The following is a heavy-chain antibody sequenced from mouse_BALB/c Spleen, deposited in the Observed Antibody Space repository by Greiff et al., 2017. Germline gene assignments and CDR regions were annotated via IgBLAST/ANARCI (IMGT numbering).Heavy chain of an antibody. CDR1: GFSLTSYG. D-gene: IGHD1-1*01. V-gene: IGHV2-9*02. Sequence: VKLQESGPGLVAPSQSLSITCTVSGFSLTSYGVHWVRQPPGKGLEWLGVIWAGGSTNYNSALMSRLSISKDNSKSQVFLKMNSLQTDDTAMYYCAREGVYYYGSSPFAYWGQGTLVTVSA. J-gene: IGHJ3*01. CDR3: AREGVYYYGSSPFAY. CDR2: IWAGGST.